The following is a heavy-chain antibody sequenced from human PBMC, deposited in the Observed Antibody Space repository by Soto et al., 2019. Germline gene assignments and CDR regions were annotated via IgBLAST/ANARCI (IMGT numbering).Heavy chain of an antibody. V-gene: IGHV1-69*06. J-gene: IGHJ6*02. CDR3: ARGHRPFGPLYHRIDV. CDR1: GWGISIYA. Sequence: KVARKASGWGISIYAISWVRQAPGQGLEWMGGIIPIFGTANYAQKFQGRVTITADKSTSTAYMELSSLRSEDTAVYYCARGHRPFGPLYHRIDVWGQGTTVTVSS. D-gene: IGHD3-10*01. CDR2: IIPIFGTA.